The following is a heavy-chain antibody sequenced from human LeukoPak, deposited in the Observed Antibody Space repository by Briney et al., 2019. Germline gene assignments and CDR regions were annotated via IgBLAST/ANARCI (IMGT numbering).Heavy chain of an antibody. CDR1: GGSFSGYY. J-gene: IGHJ3*02. V-gene: IGHV4-34*01. Sequence: SETLSLTCAVYGGSFSGYYWSWIRQPPGKGLEWIGEINHRGSTNYNPSLKSRVTISVDTSKNQFSLKLSSVTAADTAVYYCARRITVSRAFDIWGQGTMVTVSS. CDR3: ARRITVSRAFDI. CDR2: INHRGST.